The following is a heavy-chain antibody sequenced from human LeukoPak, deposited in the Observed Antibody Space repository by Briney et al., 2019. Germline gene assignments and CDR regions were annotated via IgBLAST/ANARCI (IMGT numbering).Heavy chain of an antibody. Sequence: GGSLRLSCAASGFTFSSYWMNWVHQAPGKGLVWVSRIASDGSSTTYADSVKGRFSISRDNAKNTLYLQMNSLRVEDTAVYYCARGRPHGNDYWGQGTLVTVSS. CDR1: GFTFSSYW. CDR3: ARGRPHGNDY. V-gene: IGHV3-74*01. J-gene: IGHJ4*02. D-gene: IGHD4-23*01. CDR2: IASDGSST.